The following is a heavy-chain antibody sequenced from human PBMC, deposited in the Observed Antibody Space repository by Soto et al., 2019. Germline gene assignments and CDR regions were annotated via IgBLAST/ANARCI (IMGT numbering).Heavy chain of an antibody. V-gene: IGHV4-34*01. J-gene: IGHJ5*01. CDR2: INHSGST. CDR1: GGSFSGYY. Sequence: SETLSLTCAVYGGSFSGYYWTWIRQPPGTGLEWIGEINHSGSTNYNPSLKSRVTISVDTSKNQFSLKVNSVTAADTAVYYCARESYYGSGATVVASWGQGTLVTVSS. D-gene: IGHD3-10*01. CDR3: ARESYYGSGATVVAS.